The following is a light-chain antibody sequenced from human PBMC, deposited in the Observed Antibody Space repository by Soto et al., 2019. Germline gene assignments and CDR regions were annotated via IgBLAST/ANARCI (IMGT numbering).Light chain of an antibody. Sequence: LTQPASVSGSPGQSITISCTGTISDFVVYNYVSWYQQHPGKAPKLMIYGVSNRPSGVSNRFSGSKSGNTASLTISGLQADDEADYYCSSHTISSALQVFGTGTKVTVL. V-gene: IGLV2-14*01. CDR3: SSHTISSALQV. J-gene: IGLJ1*01. CDR2: GVS. CDR1: ISDFVVYNY.